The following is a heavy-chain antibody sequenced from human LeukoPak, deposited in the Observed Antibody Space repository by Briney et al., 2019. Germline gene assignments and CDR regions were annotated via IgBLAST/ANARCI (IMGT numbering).Heavy chain of an antibody. Sequence: GGSLRLSCAASGFTFSSSAMSWVRQAPGKGLEWVSSISGSGSGGSTYYADSVKGRFTISRDNSKNTLYLQMNSLRAEDTAVYYCAKSAEGAANGFDYWGQGTLVTVSS. CDR1: GFTFSSSA. CDR2: ISGSGSGGST. CDR3: AKSAEGAANGFDY. V-gene: IGHV3-23*01. D-gene: IGHD1-14*01. J-gene: IGHJ4*02.